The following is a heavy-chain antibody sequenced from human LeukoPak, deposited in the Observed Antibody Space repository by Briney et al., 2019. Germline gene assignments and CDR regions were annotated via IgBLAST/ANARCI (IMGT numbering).Heavy chain of an antibody. CDR1: GFTVSSNY. Sequence: PGGSLRLSCAASGFTVSSNYMSWVRQAPGEGLEWVSVIYSGGSTYYADSVKGRFTISRHNSKNTLYLQMNSLRAEDTAVYYCASVYSGSYYVYWGQGTLVTVSS. J-gene: IGHJ4*02. V-gene: IGHV3-53*04. CDR3: ASVYSGSYYVY. CDR2: IYSGGST. D-gene: IGHD1-26*01.